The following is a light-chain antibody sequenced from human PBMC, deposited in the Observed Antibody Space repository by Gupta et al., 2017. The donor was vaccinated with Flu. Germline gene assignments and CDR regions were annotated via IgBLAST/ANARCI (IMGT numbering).Light chain of an antibody. V-gene: IGLV3-1*01. CDR1: KLGDRY. CDR2: QDN. Sequence: QPPSVSVSPGQTATITCSGDKLGDRYACWYQQKPGQSPVLVIYQDNKRPSGIPERFSGSNSGNTATLTISATQAMDEADYYCQAWDINTGVFGTGTTVTVL. CDR3: QAWDINTGV. J-gene: IGLJ1*01.